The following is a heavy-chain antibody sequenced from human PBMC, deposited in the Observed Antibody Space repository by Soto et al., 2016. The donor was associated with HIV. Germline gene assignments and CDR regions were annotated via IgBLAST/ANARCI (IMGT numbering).Heavy chain of an antibody. CDR3: ASWGLRLGELSLWRDY. J-gene: IGHJ4*02. Sequence: QVQLVQSGAEVKKPGASVKVSCKASGDTFAKYYMHWVRQAPGQGLEWMGIINPSGGSTSYAQKFQGRVTMTRDTSTSTVYMELSSLRSEDTAVYYCASWGLRLGELSLWRDYWGQGTLGHRLL. V-gene: IGHV1-46*01. D-gene: IGHD3-16*02. CDR2: INPSGGST. CDR1: GDTFAKYY.